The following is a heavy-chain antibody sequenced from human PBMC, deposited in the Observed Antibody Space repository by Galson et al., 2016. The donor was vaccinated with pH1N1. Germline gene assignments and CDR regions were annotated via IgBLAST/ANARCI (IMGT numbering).Heavy chain of an antibody. CDR2: IYYTGSA. CDR3: PRGGRIYTSGGIDC. D-gene: IGHD2/OR15-2a*01. V-gene: IGHV4-39*01. CDR1: GDSINSSPYY. Sequence: ETLSLTCTVSGDSINSSPYYWGWIRQPPGKGLEWIGTIYYTGSAYYSAFLRSRVTMSVDTSRNQFSLHLTSVTAADTAVYYCPRGGRIYTSGGIDCWGQGTLVTVSS. J-gene: IGHJ4*02.